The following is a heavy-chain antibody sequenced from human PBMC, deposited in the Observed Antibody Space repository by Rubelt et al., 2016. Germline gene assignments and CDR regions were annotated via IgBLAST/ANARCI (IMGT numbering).Heavy chain of an antibody. J-gene: IGHJ4*02. CDR3: ARDVGYDSSGYRDY. Sequence: TFSSYAMNWVRQAPGKGLEWVSYISSSSSTIYYAGSVKGRFTISRDNAKNSLYLQMNSLRAEDTAVYYCARDVGYDSSGYRDYWGQGTLVTVSS. CDR1: TFSSYA. D-gene: IGHD3-22*01. V-gene: IGHV3-48*04. CDR2: ISSSSSTI.